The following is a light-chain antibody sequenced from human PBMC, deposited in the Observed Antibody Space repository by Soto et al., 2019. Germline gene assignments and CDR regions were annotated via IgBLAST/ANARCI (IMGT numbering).Light chain of an antibody. V-gene: IGKV2-30*01. CDR1: QSLVNSDGNTY. CDR3: MQGSHWPRT. Sequence: EVVMTQSPLSLPVTLGQPASISWRSSQSLVNSDGNTYLNWFHQRPGQSPRRLIYKVSNRDSGVPDRFSGSGSGTDFTLRISRVEAEDVGVYYCMQGSHWPRTFGQGTRVEIK. J-gene: IGKJ1*01. CDR2: KVS.